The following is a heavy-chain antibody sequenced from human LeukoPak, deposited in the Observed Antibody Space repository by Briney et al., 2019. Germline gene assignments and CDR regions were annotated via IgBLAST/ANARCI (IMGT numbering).Heavy chain of an antibody. D-gene: IGHD1-26*01. CDR1: GSSISSYY. V-gene: IGHV3-23*01. CDR2: ISGSGST. J-gene: IGHJ4*02. CDR3: AKDIPISGSYFH. Sequence: ETLSLTCTVSGSSISSYYWSWIRQPPGKGLEWVSAISGSGSTYYADSVKGRFTISRDNSKNTLYLQMNSLRAEDTAVYYCAKDIPISGSYFHWGQGTLVTVSS.